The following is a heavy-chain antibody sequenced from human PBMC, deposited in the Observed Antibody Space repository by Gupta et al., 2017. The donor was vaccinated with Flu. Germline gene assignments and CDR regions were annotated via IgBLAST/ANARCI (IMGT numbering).Heavy chain of an antibody. J-gene: IGHJ4*02. CDR3: AKVNCSGGSCYSGYFDY. CDR1: GFTFSSYA. V-gene: IGHV3-23*01. CDR2: ISGSGGST. D-gene: IGHD2-15*01. Sequence: EVQLLESGGGLVQPGGSLRLSCAASGFTFSSYAMSLVRPAPGKGLEWVSAISGSGGSTYYADSVKGRFTISRDNSKNTLYLQMNSLRAEDTAVYYCAKVNCSGGSCYSGYFDYWGQGTLVTVSS.